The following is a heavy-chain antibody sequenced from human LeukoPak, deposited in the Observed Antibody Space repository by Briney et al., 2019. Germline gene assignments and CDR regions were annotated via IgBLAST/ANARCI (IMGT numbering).Heavy chain of an antibody. CDR3: ARDGGSNNYWFDS. CDR1: EGSFSDYY. J-gene: IGHJ5*01. CDR2: INRRGTT. V-gene: IGHV4-34*01. Sequence: SETLSLTCGVYEGSFSDYYWSWSRQPPGKGVEWIGEINRRGTTNYNPSLKTRVTISIDTSKNQFALKLTSVTAADTAVYYCARDGGSNNYWFDSWGQGTLVTVSS. D-gene: IGHD4-23*01.